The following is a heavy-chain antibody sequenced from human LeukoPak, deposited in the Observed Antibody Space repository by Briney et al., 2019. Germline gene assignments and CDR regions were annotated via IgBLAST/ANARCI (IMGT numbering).Heavy chain of an antibody. V-gene: IGHV3-53*01. D-gene: IGHD4-17*01. CDR3: ADPTNGDNPFFVY. CDR2: IYSGGIT. CDR1: GCTVSSKY. J-gene: IGHJ4*02. Sequence: GGSLRLSCAAAGCTVSSKYMSWVRQAPGKGLEWVSVIYSGGITYYADSVKGRFTISRDNSKNTLFLQMNSLRAEDTRVDLWADPTNGDNPFFVYWGQGTLVSVSS.